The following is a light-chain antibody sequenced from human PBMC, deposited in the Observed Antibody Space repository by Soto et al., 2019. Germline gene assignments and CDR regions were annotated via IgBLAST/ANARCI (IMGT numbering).Light chain of an antibody. Sequence: QSVLTQPRSASGSPGQSITISCTGTSSDVGGYNYVSWYQQHPAKAPKLIIFDVSNRPSGVSSRFSGSKSGNTASLTISGLQAEDEADYYCTSYTSNTTVVFGGGTKLTVL. J-gene: IGLJ2*01. CDR1: SSDVGGYNY. V-gene: IGLV2-14*03. CDR3: TSYTSNTTVV. CDR2: DVS.